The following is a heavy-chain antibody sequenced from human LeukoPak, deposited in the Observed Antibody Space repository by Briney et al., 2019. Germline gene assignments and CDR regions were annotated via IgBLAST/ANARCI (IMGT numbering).Heavy chain of an antibody. Sequence: GGTLRLSCAASGFTFSNYDMNWVRQAPGKELEGVSSLSTSSSYVYYADSVKGRFTISRDNAKNSLYLQMNSLRAEDTAVYYCASSIFGVVKYYFDYWGQGTLVTVSS. CDR2: LSTSSSYV. CDR1: GFTFSNYD. J-gene: IGHJ4*02. CDR3: ASSIFGVVKYYFDY. D-gene: IGHD3-3*01. V-gene: IGHV3-21*01.